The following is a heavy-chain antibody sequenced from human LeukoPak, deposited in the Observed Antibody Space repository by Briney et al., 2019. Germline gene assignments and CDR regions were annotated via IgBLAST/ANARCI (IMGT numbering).Heavy chain of an antibody. D-gene: IGHD4-17*01. CDR1: GFTFSSYW. CDR2: IKQDGSEK. Sequence: PGGSLRLSCAASGFTFSSYWMSWVRQAPGKGLEWVANIKQDGSEKYYADSVKGRFTISRDNAKNSLYLQMNSLRAEDTALYYCAKDNHYGEPVGGIDYWGQGTLVTVSS. J-gene: IGHJ4*02. V-gene: IGHV3-7*03. CDR3: AKDNHYGEPVGGIDY.